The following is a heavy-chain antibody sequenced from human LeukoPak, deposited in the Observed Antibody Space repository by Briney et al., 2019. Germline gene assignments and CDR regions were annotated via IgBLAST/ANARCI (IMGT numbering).Heavy chain of an antibody. Sequence: PGGSLRLSCAASGFTFSSYGMHWVRQAPGKGLEWVAFIRYDGSNKYYADSVKGRFTISRDNSKNTLYLQMNSLRAEDTAVYYCAKTTATQYYYYYYYMDVWGKGTTVTVSS. V-gene: IGHV3-30*02. D-gene: IGHD2-15*01. J-gene: IGHJ6*03. CDR1: GFTFSSYG. CDR3: AKTTATQYYYYYYYMDV. CDR2: IRYDGSNK.